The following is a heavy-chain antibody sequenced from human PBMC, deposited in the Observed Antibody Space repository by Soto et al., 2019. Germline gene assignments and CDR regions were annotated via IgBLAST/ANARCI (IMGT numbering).Heavy chain of an antibody. D-gene: IGHD2-8*01. J-gene: IGHJ5*02. CDR1: GGSISSGDYY. CDR3: ASSGYCTNGVCYNLFDP. V-gene: IGHV4-30-4*01. Sequence: PSETLSLTCTVSGGSISSGDYYWSWIRQPPGKGLEWIGYIYYSGSTYYNPSLKSRVTISVDTSKNQFSLKLSSVTAADTAVYYCASSGYCTNGVCYNLFDPWGQGTLVTVSS. CDR2: IYYSGST.